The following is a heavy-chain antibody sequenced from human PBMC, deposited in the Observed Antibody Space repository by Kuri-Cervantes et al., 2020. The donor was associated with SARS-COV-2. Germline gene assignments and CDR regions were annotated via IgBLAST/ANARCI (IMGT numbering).Heavy chain of an antibody. Sequence: SQTLSLTCAVYGGSFSGYYWSWIRQPPGKGLEWIGEINHSGSTNYNPSLKSRVTISVDTSKNQFSLKLSSVTAADTAVYYCARLITLSIAARPGEVDPCGQGTLVTFSS. CDR1: GGSFSGYY. J-gene: IGHJ5*02. V-gene: IGHV4-34*01. CDR2: INHSGST. D-gene: IGHD6-6*01. CDR3: ARLITLSIAARPGEVDP.